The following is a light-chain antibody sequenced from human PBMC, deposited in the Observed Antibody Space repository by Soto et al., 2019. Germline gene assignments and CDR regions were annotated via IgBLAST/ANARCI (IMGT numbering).Light chain of an antibody. CDR3: AAWDGSLNHIL. CDR2: NDN. Sequence: QSVLTQPPSASGTPGQGVAISCSGSSSNMGSNTVNWYRHLPGTAPKLLIYNDNQRPSGVPDRFFGSKSGTSASLAITGLQSEDEADHYCAAWDGSLNHILFGGGTKLTVL. V-gene: IGLV1-44*01. CDR1: SSNMGSNT. J-gene: IGLJ2*01.